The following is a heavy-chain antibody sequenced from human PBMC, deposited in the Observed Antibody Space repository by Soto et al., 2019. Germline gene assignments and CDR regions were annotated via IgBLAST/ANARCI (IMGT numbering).Heavy chain of an antibody. Sequence: QVQLQESGPGLVKPSETLSLTCTVSGGSISSYYWSWIRQPPGKGLEWLGYIYYSGSTNYNPSFNSREARSEDTSKNQFFLKLSSENAADTAVYYCVRHPSYDFWSGFNYYYMDVWGKGTTVTVSS. V-gene: IGHV4-59*08. CDR1: GGSISSYY. D-gene: IGHD3-3*01. CDR2: IYYSGST. J-gene: IGHJ6*03. CDR3: VRHPSYDFWSGFNYYYMDV.